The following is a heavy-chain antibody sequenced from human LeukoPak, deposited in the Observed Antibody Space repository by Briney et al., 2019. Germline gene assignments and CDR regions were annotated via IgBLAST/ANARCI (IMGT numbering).Heavy chain of an antibody. J-gene: IGHJ4*02. D-gene: IGHD6-13*01. V-gene: IGHV3-23*01. CDR2: IGGDGST. CDR1: GFTFSSYA. CDR3: WYSHGY. Sequence: PGGSLRLSCAASGFTFSSYAISWVRQAPGKGLEWVSTIGGDGSTYYADSVKGRFTISRDTSQNTLYLQMNTLRAEDTARYYCWYSHGYWGQGTLVTVSS.